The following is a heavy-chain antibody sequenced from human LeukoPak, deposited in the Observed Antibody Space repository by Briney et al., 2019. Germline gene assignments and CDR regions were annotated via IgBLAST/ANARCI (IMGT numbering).Heavy chain of an antibody. CDR1: GDSFSSNSSA. J-gene: IGHJ5*02. CDR2: TYYRSKWYN. Sequence: SQTLSLPCAISGDSFSSNSSAWNWLRQSPWRGLEGLGRTYYRSKWYNDYALSVKSRITINPDTSKDQFSLQLNSVTPEDTAVYYCARERTGFDPWGQGTLVTVSS. CDR3: ARERTGFDP. D-gene: IGHD1-1*01. V-gene: IGHV6-1*01.